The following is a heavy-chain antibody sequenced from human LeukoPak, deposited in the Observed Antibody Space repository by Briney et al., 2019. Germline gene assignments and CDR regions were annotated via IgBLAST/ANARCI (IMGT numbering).Heavy chain of an antibody. Sequence: GSSVKVSCKASGGTFSSYAISWVRQSPGQGLEWMGRIIPIFGTANYAQKFQGRVTITTDESTSTAYMELSSLRSEDTAVYYCARDYYGGNLPLDYWGQGTLVTVSS. CDR2: IIPIFGTA. CDR3: ARDYYGGNLPLDY. V-gene: IGHV1-69*05. J-gene: IGHJ4*02. D-gene: IGHD4-23*01. CDR1: GGTFSSYA.